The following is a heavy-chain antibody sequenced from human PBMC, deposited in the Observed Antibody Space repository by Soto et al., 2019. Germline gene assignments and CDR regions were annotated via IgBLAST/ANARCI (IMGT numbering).Heavy chain of an antibody. CDR2: INHSGST. V-gene: IGHV4-34*01. CDR1: GGSFGGYY. Sequence: SETLSLTCAVYGGSFGGYYWSWIRQPPGKGLEWIGEINHSGSTNYNPSLKSRVTISVDTSKNQFSLKLSSVTAADTAVYYCARGGDYYDAEGFDYWGQGTLVTVSS. CDR3: ARGGDYYDAEGFDY. J-gene: IGHJ4*02. D-gene: IGHD3-22*01.